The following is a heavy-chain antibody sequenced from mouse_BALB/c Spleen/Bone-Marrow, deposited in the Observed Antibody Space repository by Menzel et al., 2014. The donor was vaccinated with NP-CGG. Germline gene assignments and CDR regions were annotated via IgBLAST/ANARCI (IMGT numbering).Heavy chain of an antibody. D-gene: IGHD2-14*01. V-gene: IGHV1-14*01. CDR1: GYTFTSSV. CDR3: AKGGNYRYDFDY. J-gene: IGHJ2*01. Sequence: EVKVVESGPELVKPGASVKMSCKASGYTFTSSVMHWVKQKPGQGLEWIGYFNPYNDGSKYNEKFKDKATLTSDKSSSTAYMELSSLTSEDSAVYYCAKGGNYRYDFDYWGQGTTLTVSS. CDR2: FNPYNDGS.